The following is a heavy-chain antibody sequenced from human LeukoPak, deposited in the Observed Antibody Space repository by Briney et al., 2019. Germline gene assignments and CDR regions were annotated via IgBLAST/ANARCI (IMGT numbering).Heavy chain of an antibody. J-gene: IGHJ3*01. Sequence: IPSETLSLTCTVSGGSISSGSYYWSWIRQPAGKGLEWIGRIYDSRSTNYNPSLKSRVIISVDTSKNQFSLNLNSVTAADTAVYYCARKSGTRGAFDVWGQGTMVTVAS. CDR2: IYDSRST. CDR3: ARKSGTRGAFDV. V-gene: IGHV4-61*02. CDR1: GGSISSGSYY. D-gene: IGHD1-26*01.